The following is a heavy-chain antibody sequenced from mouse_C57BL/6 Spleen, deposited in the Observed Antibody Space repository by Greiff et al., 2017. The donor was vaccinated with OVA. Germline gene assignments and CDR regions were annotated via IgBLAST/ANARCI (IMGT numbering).Heavy chain of an antibody. CDR1: GYTFTSYW. Sequence: QVQLQQPGAELVRPGSSVKLSCKASGYTFTSYWMDWVKQRPGQGLEWIGNIYPSDSETHYNQKFKDKATLTVDKSSSTAYMQLSSLSYEGSAVSISGREYGSGLFAYWGEGTLVAVSA. D-gene: IGHD2-10*02. CDR3: GREYGSGLFAY. V-gene: IGHV1-61*01. J-gene: IGHJ3*01. CDR2: IYPSDSET.